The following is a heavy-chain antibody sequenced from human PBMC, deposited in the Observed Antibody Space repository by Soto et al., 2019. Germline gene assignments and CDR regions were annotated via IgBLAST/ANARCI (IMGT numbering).Heavy chain of an antibody. Sequence: LRLSCAASGFTFSSYSMNWVRQAPGKGLEWVSSISSSSSYIYYADSVKGRFTISRDNAKNSLYLQMNSLRAEDTAVYYCARDSLTGYCSGGSCYSYYYYYYGMDVWGQGTTVTVSS. D-gene: IGHD2-15*01. J-gene: IGHJ6*02. CDR1: GFTFSSYS. CDR2: ISSSSSYI. V-gene: IGHV3-21*01. CDR3: ARDSLTGYCSGGSCYSYYYYYYGMDV.